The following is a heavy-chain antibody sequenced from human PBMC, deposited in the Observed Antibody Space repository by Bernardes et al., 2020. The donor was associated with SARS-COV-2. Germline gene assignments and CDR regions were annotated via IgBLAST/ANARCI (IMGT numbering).Heavy chain of an antibody. Sequence: GGSLRLSCAASGFMFNSYGMHWVRQAPGKGLEWVAVIWYDGSEKYYAESVKGRFTISRDDSKNTVFLQMNSLRAEDTAVYYCARDSSIAARPTDSLDYWGQGSLVTVSS. D-gene: IGHD6-6*01. V-gene: IGHV3-33*01. CDR1: GFMFNSYG. J-gene: IGHJ4*02. CDR2: IWYDGSEK. CDR3: ARDSSIAARPTDSLDY.